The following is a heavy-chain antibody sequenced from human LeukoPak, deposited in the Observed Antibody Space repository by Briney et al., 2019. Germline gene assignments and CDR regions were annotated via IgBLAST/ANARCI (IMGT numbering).Heavy chain of an antibody. CDR3: ARRRAMIVPLYDY. V-gene: IGHV4-38-2*02. CDR2: IYHSGST. J-gene: IGHJ4*02. Sequence: PSETLSLTCTVSGYSISSGYYWGWIRQPPGKGLEWIGSIYHSGSTYYNPSLKSRVTISVDTSKNQFSLKLSSVTAADTAVYYCARRRAMIVPLYDYWGQGTLVTVSS. D-gene: IGHD3-22*01. CDR1: GYSISSGYY.